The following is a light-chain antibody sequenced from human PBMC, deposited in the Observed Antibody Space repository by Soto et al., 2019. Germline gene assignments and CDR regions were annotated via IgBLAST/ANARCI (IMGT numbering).Light chain of an antibody. CDR1: SSDVGGYNY. V-gene: IGLV2-14*01. J-gene: IGLJ1*01. Sequence: QSALTQPASVSGSPGQSITISCTGTSSDVGGYNYVSWYQQHPGKAPKLMIYGVSNRPSGVSNRFSGSKSGNTASLTISGLQAEDEADYYCSPYTSSSTPYVFGTGTKVTVL. CDR3: SPYTSSSTPYV. CDR2: GVS.